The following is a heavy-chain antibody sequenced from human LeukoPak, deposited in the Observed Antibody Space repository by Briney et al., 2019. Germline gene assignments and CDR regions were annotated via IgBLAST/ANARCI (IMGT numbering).Heavy chain of an antibody. D-gene: IGHD2-2*01. CDR1: GGSISSYY. J-gene: IGHJ5*02. V-gene: IGHV4-59*01. Sequence: SETLSLTCTVSGGSISSYYWSWIRQPPGKGLEWIGYIYYSGSTNYNPSLKSGVTISVDTSKNQFSLKLSSVTAADTAVYYCARLYCSSTSCYGDWFDPWGQGTLVTVSS. CDR3: ARLYCSSTSCYGDWFDP. CDR2: IYYSGST.